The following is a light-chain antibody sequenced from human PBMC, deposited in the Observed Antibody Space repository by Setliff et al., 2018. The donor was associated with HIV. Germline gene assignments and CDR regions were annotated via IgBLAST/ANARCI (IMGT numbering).Light chain of an antibody. J-gene: IGLJ1*01. CDR1: SSDVGGYNY. CDR2: YVT. CDR3: CSYVGSYTKYV. Sequence: QSVLTQPRSVSGSPGQSVTISCTGTSSDVGGYNYVSWYQQYPGQAPKVMIYYVTKRPSGVPDRFSGSTSGNTASLTISGLQAEDEADYYCCSYVGSYTKYVCGTGTKVTVL. V-gene: IGLV2-11*01.